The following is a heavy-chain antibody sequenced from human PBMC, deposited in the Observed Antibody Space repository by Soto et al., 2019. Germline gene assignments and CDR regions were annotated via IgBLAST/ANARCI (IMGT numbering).Heavy chain of an antibody. Sequence: GGSLRLSCAASGFTFDDYAMHWVRQAPGKGLEWVSGISWNSGSIGYADSVKGRFTISRDNAKNSLYLQMNSLRAEDTALYYCAKDSSGYDFWSGYSHGGFDPWGQGTLVTVSS. J-gene: IGHJ5*02. D-gene: IGHD3-3*01. CDR1: GFTFDDYA. CDR3: AKDSSGYDFWSGYSHGGFDP. CDR2: ISWNSGSI. V-gene: IGHV3-9*01.